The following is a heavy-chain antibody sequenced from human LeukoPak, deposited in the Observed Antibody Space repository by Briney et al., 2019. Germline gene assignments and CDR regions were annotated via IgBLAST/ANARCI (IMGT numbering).Heavy chain of an antibody. V-gene: IGHV4-59*08. CDR2: IYYSGST. CDR3: ARQPARIAAAGSYYFDY. CDR1: GGSISSYY. Sequence: SETLSLTCTVSGGSISSYYWSWIRQPPGKGLEWIGYIYYSGSTYYNPSLKSRVTISVDTSKNQFSLKLSSVTAADTAVYYCARQPARIAAAGSYYFDYWGQGTLVTVSS. J-gene: IGHJ4*02. D-gene: IGHD6-13*01.